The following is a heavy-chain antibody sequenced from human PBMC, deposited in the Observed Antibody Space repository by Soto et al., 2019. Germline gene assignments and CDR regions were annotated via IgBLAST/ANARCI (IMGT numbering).Heavy chain of an antibody. CDR2: ISAYNGNT. Sequence: ASVKVSCKASGYTFTSYGISWVRQAPGQGLEWMGWISAYNGNTNYAQKLQGRVTMTTDTSTSTAYMELGSLRSDDTAVYYCARSEDIVVVPAAFTFDPWGQGTLVTVAS. J-gene: IGHJ5*02. CDR1: GYTFTSYG. D-gene: IGHD2-2*01. CDR3: ARSEDIVVVPAAFTFDP. V-gene: IGHV1-18*01.